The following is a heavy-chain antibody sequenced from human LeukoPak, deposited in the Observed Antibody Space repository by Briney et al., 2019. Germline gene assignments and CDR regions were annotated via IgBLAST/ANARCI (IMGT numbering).Heavy chain of an antibody. Sequence: GGTLRLSCAASGFTFSDHYMGWVRQAPGKGLEWVSAISGSADRTYYTDSVKGRFTISRDNAKNTVYLQMNSLRSEDTAVYYCAESPSGWFALPWGNWFDPWGQGTLVTVSS. CDR2: ISGSADRT. J-gene: IGHJ5*02. CDR3: AESPSGWFALPWGNWFDP. CDR1: GFTFSDHY. V-gene: IGHV3-23*01. D-gene: IGHD6-19*01.